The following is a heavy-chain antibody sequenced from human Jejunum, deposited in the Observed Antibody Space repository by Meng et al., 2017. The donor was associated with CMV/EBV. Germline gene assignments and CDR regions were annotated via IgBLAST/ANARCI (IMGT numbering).Heavy chain of an antibody. V-gene: IGHV3-20*03. Sequence: FGDYGLTWVRQAPGEGLEWVSGINWNGGSSDYEDSVKGRFTISRDNAKNSLYLQMNGLRAEDTALYYCARNYRGSGSYGTHGMDVWGQGTTVTVSS. J-gene: IGHJ6*02. CDR1: FGDYG. CDR2: INWNGGSS. D-gene: IGHD3-10*01. CDR3: ARNYRGSGSYGTHGMDV.